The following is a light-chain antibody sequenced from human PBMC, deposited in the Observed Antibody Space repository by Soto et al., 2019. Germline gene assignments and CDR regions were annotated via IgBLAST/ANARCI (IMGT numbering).Light chain of an antibody. CDR3: NSYTTSSTLV. J-gene: IGLJ1*01. CDR1: SSNIGSNY. V-gene: IGLV1-47*02. Sequence: QAVLTQPPSASGTPGQRVTISCSGSSSNIGSNYIYWYQQLPGRAPKLLIYSNDQRPSGVPDRFSGSKSGTSASLAISGLRSEDEADYYCNSYTTSSTLVFGTGTKVTVL. CDR2: SND.